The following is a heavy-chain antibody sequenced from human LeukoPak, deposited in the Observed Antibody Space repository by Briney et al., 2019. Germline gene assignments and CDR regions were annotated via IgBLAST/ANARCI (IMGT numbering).Heavy chain of an antibody. D-gene: IGHD5-18*01. CDR1: GGSIGSGSYY. CDR3: ASGGRVDTAPFDY. Sequence: KPSQTLSLTCTVSGGSIGSGSYYWSWIRQPAGKGLEWIGRIYTSGSTNYNPSLKSRVTISVDTSKNQFSLKLSSVTAADTAVYYCASGGRVDTAPFDYWGQGTLVTVSS. J-gene: IGHJ4*02. V-gene: IGHV4-61*02. CDR2: IYTSGST.